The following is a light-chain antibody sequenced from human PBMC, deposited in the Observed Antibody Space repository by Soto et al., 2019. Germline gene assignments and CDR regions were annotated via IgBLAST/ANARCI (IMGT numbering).Light chain of an antibody. CDR1: QSVSSSY. J-gene: IGKJ2*01. CDR3: QQYGSSPPYT. Sequence: EIVLTQSPGTLSLFPGERATLSCRASQSVSSSYLAWYQQKPGQAPRLLIYGASSRATGIPDRFSGSGSGTDFTLTISRLEPEDFAVYYCQQYGSSPPYTFGKGTKLEIK. CDR2: GAS. V-gene: IGKV3-20*01.